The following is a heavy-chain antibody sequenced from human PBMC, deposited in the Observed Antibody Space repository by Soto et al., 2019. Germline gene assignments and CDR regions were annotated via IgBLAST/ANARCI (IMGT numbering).Heavy chain of an antibody. D-gene: IGHD3-22*01. Sequence: TLSLTCAVSGGSISSGGYSWSWIRQPPGKGLEWIGYTYHSGSTYYNPSLKSRVTISVDRSKNQFSLKLSSVTAADTAVYYCARDLRHYYDSSGSSYYYYGMDVWGPGTTVTVSS. CDR3: ARDLRHYYDSSGSSYYYYGMDV. J-gene: IGHJ6*02. CDR2: TYHSGST. CDR1: GGSISSGGYS. V-gene: IGHV4-30-2*01.